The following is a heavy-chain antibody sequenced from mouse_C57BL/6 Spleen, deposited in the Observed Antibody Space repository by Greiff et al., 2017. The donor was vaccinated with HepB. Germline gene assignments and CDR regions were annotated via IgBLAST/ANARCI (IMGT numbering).Heavy chain of an antibody. V-gene: IGHV1-26*01. CDR2: INPNNGGT. Sequence: EVQLQQSGPELVKPGASVKISCKASGYTFTDYYMNWVKQRHGKSLEWIGDINPNNGGTSYNQKFKGKATLTVDKSSSTAYMDLRSLTSEDSAVYYCARGFNYRYFDVWGTGTTVTVSS. J-gene: IGHJ1*03. D-gene: IGHD2-12*01. CDR1: GYTFTDYY. CDR3: ARGFNYRYFDV.